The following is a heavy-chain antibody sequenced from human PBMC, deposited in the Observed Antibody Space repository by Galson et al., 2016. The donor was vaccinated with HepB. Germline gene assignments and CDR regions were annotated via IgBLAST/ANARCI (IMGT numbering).Heavy chain of an antibody. Sequence: SVKVSCKASGGTFNSFSINWVRQAPGQGLEWMGGIIPIFGRTNYARKFQGRVTITTDESTSTAYMELSSLRSEDTAIYYCARDPSAYDDYPRIIADSWGQGTLVTVPS. CDR2: IIPIFGRT. CDR3: ARDPSAYDDYPRIIADS. V-gene: IGHV1-69*05. J-gene: IGHJ4*02. CDR1: GGTFNSFS. D-gene: IGHD4-17*01.